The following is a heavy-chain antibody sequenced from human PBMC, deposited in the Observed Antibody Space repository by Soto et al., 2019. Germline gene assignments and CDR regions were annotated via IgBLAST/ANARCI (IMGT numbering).Heavy chain of an antibody. V-gene: IGHV4-4*07. D-gene: IGHD2-21*01. J-gene: IGHJ6*02. CDR3: AGIGEDVYYGMDV. CDR2: IYSRGDT. Sequence: SETLSLTCSVSGGSMISYYWNWLRQPAGKGLEWIGRIYSRGDTNYNPSVKSRVTMSVDTSKNEFSLRLNSVTAADTAVYYCAGIGEDVYYGMDVWGQGTTVTVSS. CDR1: GGSMISYY.